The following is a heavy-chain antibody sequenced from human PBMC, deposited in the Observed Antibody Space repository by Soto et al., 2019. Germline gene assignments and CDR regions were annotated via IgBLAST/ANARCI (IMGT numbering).Heavy chain of an antibody. V-gene: IGHV4-4*07. CDR1: GASITTSSY. J-gene: IGHJ4*02. Sequence: PSETLSLTCTVSGASITTSSYCSWIRQPAGKGLEWIGRFSLSGTTNYNPSLRSRVTMSADVSKNQFSLRLTSVTAADTALYYCARGTTPPGAPAWYYFDSWGQGTLVTVSS. CDR2: FSLSGTT. CDR3: ARGTTPPGAPAWYYFDS. D-gene: IGHD1-1*01.